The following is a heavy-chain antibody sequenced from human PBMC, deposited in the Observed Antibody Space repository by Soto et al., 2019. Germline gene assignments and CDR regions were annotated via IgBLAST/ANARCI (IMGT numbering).Heavy chain of an antibody. CDR2: ISGSGGST. V-gene: IGHV3-23*01. CDR1: GFTFSSYA. CDR3: AKDEEQQLVYYHY. J-gene: IGHJ4*02. Sequence: EVQLLESGGGLVQPGGSLRLSCAASGFTFSSYAMSWVRQAPGKGLEWVSAISGSGGSTYYADSVKGRFTISRDNSKNPLYLQMNSLRAEDTAVYYCAKDEEQQLVYYHYWGQGTLVTVSS. D-gene: IGHD6-13*01.